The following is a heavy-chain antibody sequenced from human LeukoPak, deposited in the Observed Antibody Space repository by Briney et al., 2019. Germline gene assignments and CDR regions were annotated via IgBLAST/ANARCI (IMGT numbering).Heavy chain of an antibody. J-gene: IGHJ5*02. V-gene: IGHV3-7*01. D-gene: IGHD3-16*01. CDR1: GFRFSSYW. CDR2: IKQDGSEK. Sequence: PGGSLRLSCAASGFRFSSYWMSWVRQAPGKGLEWVANIKQDGSEKYYVDSVKGRFTISRDNAKNSVYLQMNSLRAEDTAVYYCASDGHPFGSWGQGVRVTVSS. CDR3: ASDGHPFGS.